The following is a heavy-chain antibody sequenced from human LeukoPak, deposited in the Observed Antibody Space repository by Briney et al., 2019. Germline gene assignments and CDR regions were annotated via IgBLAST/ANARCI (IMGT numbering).Heavy chain of an antibody. Sequence: ASVKVSWKASGYTFTSYDINWVRQATGQGLEWMGWMNPNSGNTGYAQKFQGRVTMTRNTSISTAYMELSSLRSEDTAVYYCARGRYSSGWYVSNNWFDPWGQGTLVTVSS. CDR1: GYTFTSYD. D-gene: IGHD6-19*01. CDR2: MNPNSGNT. CDR3: ARGRYSSGWYVSNNWFDP. J-gene: IGHJ5*02. V-gene: IGHV1-8*01.